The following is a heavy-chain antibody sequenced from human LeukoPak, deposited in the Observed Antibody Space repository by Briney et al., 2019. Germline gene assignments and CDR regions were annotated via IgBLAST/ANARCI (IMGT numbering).Heavy chain of an antibody. CDR3: ARGDSSSPDLDY. CDR1: GFTFSSYG. J-gene: IGHJ4*02. V-gene: IGHV3-33*01. D-gene: IGHD6-6*01. CDR2: IWYDGSNK. Sequence: GGSLRLSCAASGFTFSSYGMHWVRQAPGKGLEWVAVIWYDGSNKYYADSVKGRFTISRDNSKNTLYLQMNSLRVEDTAVYYCARGDSSSPDLDYWGQGTLVTVSS.